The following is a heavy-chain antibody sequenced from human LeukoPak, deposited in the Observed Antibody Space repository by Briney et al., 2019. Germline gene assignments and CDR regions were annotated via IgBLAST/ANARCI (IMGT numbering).Heavy chain of an antibody. Sequence: SETLYLTCAVYGGSFSGYYWSWIRQPPGKGLEWTGEINHSGSTNYNPSLKSRVTISVDTSKNQFSLKLSSVTAADTAVYYCARGPPYDYVWGSYRYPRSGLDYWGQGTLVTVSS. CDR2: INHSGST. CDR1: GGSFSGYY. D-gene: IGHD3-16*02. J-gene: IGHJ4*02. CDR3: ARGPPYDYVWGSYRYPRSGLDY. V-gene: IGHV4-34*01.